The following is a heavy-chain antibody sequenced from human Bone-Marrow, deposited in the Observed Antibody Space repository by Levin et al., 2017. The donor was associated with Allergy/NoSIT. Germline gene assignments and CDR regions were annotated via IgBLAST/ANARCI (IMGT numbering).Heavy chain of an antibody. Sequence: ASVKVSCKASGYKFTDYYIHWVRQAPGQGLEWVAWINPDTGGTYYSEKFQDRVTMSTDTSITTAYMELSSLTSDDTAIYYCARSLGAPLFDSWGQGTLVTVSS. CDR3: ARSLGAPLFDS. CDR2: INPDTGGT. J-gene: IGHJ4*02. V-gene: IGHV1-2*02. D-gene: IGHD3-10*01. CDR1: GYKFTDYY.